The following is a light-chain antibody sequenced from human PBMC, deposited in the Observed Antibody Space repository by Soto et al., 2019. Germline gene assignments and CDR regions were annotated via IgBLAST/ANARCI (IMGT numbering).Light chain of an antibody. CDR3: QQYGSSPPYT. V-gene: IGKV3-20*01. CDR1: QSVSSSY. CDR2: GAS. Sequence: EIVLTQSPCTLSLSPGERATLSCRASQSVSSSYLAWYQQKPGKAPRLLIHGASSRATGIPDRFSGIGSGTAFTLTISRLEPEDFAVYYCQQYGSSPPYTFGQGTKLEIK. J-gene: IGKJ2*01.